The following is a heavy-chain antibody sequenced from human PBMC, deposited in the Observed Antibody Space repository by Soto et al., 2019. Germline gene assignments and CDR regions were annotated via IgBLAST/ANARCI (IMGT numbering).Heavy chain of an antibody. CDR3: ARDSYDYVWGSYRPLDY. Sequence: PSETLSLTCTVSGGSISSGDYYWSWIRQPPGKGLEWIGYIYYSGSTYYNPSLKSRVTISVDTSKNQFSLKLSSVTAADTAVYYCARDSYDYVWGSYRPLDYSGQAPLVTVSS. V-gene: IGHV4-30-4*01. CDR1: GGSISSGDYY. CDR2: IYYSGST. J-gene: IGHJ4*02. D-gene: IGHD3-16*02.